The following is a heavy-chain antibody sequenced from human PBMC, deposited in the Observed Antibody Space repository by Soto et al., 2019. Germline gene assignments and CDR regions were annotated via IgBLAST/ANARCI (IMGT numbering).Heavy chain of an antibody. CDR2: IYYSGST. D-gene: IGHD2-15*01. CDR1: GGSISSSSYY. V-gene: IGHV4-39*01. Sequence: PSETLSLTCTVSGGSISSSSYYWGWIRQPPGKGLEWIGSIYYSGSTYYNPSLKSRATISVDTSKNQFSLKLSSVTAADTAVYYCARLNIVVVVAARLGFDYWGQGTLVTVSS. J-gene: IGHJ4*02. CDR3: ARLNIVVVVAARLGFDY.